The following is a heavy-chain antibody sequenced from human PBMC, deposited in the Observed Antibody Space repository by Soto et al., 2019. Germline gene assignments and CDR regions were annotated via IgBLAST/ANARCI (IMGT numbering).Heavy chain of an antibody. CDR1: GYSISSSNW. V-gene: IGHV4-28*01. D-gene: IGHD3-9*01. CDR2: IYYSGST. Sequence: PSETLSLTCAVSGYSISSSNWWGWIRQPPGKGLEWIGYIYYSGSTYYNPSLKSRVTMSVDTSKNQFSLELSSVTAVDTAVYYCARNTGYLLSAFDIWGQGTMVTVSS. CDR3: ARNTGYLLSAFDI. J-gene: IGHJ3*02.